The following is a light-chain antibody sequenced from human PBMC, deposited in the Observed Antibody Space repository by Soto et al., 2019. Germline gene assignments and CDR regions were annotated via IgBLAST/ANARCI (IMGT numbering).Light chain of an antibody. CDR3: SSYTSDNRDYV. J-gene: IGLJ1*01. Sequence: QSVLAQPASVSCSPGQSITISCTGTSSDVGAYTSVSWYQHHPGKAPKVMIYEVNKRPSGISNRFSGSKSVNTASLTISGLQPEDEAHYYCSSYTSDNRDYVFGTGTKVTVL. V-gene: IGLV2-14*01. CDR1: SSDVGAYTS. CDR2: EVN.